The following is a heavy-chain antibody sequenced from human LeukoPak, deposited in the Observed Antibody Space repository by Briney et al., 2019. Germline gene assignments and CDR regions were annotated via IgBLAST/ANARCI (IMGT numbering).Heavy chain of an antibody. CDR2: MNPNSGNT. J-gene: IGHJ5*02. D-gene: IGHD6-19*01. Sequence: ASVKVSCKASGYTFTTYDINWVRQATGQGLEWMGWMNPNSGNTGYAQKFQGRVTMTRNTSITTAYMELSSLRSEDTAVYYRARGRGSGHKENWFDPWGQGTLVTVSS. V-gene: IGHV1-8*01. CDR3: ARGRGSGHKENWFDP. CDR1: GYTFTTYD.